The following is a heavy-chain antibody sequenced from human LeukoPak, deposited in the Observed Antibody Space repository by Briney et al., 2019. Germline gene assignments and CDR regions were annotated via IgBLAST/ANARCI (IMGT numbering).Heavy chain of an antibody. V-gene: IGHV3-23*01. J-gene: IGHJ4*02. CDR2: ISGSGGST. Sequence: GGSLRLSCAASGFTFSSYAMSWVRQAPGKGLEWVSAISGSGGSTYYADSVKGQFTISRDNSKNTLYLQMNSLRAEDTAVYYCAKDLANGESYFDYWGQGTLVTVSS. CDR1: GFTFSSYA. D-gene: IGHD3-10*01. CDR3: AKDLANGESYFDY.